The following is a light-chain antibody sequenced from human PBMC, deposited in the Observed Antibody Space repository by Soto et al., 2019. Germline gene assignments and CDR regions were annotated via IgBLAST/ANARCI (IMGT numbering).Light chain of an antibody. CDR3: QHYQSGHPIA. CDR1: QYIGSA. V-gene: IGKV3-20*01. Sequence: EVVLTQSPSTLSVSPGDRATLSCRASQYIGSAVAWYHQRSGQAPRLLIFDASSRATGIPDRFTGSGSETSFTLTISRLEPEDFALYYCQHYQSGHPIAFGQGTRLEIK. CDR2: DAS. J-gene: IGKJ5*01.